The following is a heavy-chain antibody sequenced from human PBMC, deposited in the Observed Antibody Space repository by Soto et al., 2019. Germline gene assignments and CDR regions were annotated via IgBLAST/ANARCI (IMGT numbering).Heavy chain of an antibody. CDR1: GFTFSDNL. J-gene: IGHJ3*01. D-gene: IGHD2-8*02. V-gene: IGHV1-3*01. CDR2: INPDNGHT. CDR3: ARDILSVGPRANDAFDV. Sequence: QVQLVQSGAEVRKPGASVNISCRASGFTFSDNLINWVRQAPGQSLEWVGWINPDNGHTRYSQTFQGRVTISRHSSASIAYVEVTDLTSEDTAVYYCARDILSVGPRANDAFDVWGQGTMVIVSS.